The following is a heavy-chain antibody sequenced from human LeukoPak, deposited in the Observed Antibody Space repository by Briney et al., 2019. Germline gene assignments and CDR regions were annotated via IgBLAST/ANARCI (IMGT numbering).Heavy chain of an antibody. CDR3: ARGGVEYYFDY. CDR1: GDIFSNYN. D-gene: IGHD2-8*02. V-gene: IGHV1-69*08. J-gene: IGHJ4*02. Sequence: SVKVSCKTSGDIFSNYNISWVRQAPGQGLDWMGEIIPFLGTTNYAQKFQGRVTISADMSTSTTYMELSSLRSDHTDVYYCARGGVEYYFDYWGQGTLVTVSS. CDR2: IIPFLGTT.